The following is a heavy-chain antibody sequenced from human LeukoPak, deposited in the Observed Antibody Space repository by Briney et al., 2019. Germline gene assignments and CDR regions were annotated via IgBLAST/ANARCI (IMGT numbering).Heavy chain of an antibody. V-gene: IGHV3-7*01. Sequence: GGSLRLSCAASGFTFSSYSMNWVRQAPGKGLEWVANVKQDGSEKFYVDSVKGRFTISRDNAKNSLYLQMNSLRVEDTAVYYCARPTTVGSLFDYWGQGTLVTVSS. CDR1: GFTFSSYS. CDR3: ARPTTVGSLFDY. CDR2: VKQDGSEK. J-gene: IGHJ4*02. D-gene: IGHD4-17*01.